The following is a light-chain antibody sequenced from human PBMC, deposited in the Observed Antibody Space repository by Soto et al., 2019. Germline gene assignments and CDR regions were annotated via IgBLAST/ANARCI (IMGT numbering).Light chain of an antibody. CDR1: SSDVGGYNY. J-gene: IGLJ1*01. CDR2: EVN. Sequence: QSALTQPPSASGSPGQSVAIACTGTSSDVGGYNYVSWYQQHPGKAPKLMIYEVNTRPSGVPDRFSGSKSGNTASLTVSCLQAEDEADYYCSSYAGSSNVFGTGTKLTVL. V-gene: IGLV2-8*01. CDR3: SSYAGSSNV.